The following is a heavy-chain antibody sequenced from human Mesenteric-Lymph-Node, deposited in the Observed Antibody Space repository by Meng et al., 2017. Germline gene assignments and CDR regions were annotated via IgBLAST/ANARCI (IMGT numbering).Heavy chain of an antibody. V-gene: IGHV3-30*04. Sequence: GESLKISCAASGFTFSSYAMHWVRQAPGKGLEWVAVISYDGSNKYYADSVKGRFTISRDNAKNSLYLQMNSLRAEDTAVYYCARGPYDILTSPDYWGQGTLVTVSS. CDR3: ARGPYDILTSPDY. J-gene: IGHJ4*02. CDR1: GFTFSSYA. D-gene: IGHD3-9*01. CDR2: ISYDGSNK.